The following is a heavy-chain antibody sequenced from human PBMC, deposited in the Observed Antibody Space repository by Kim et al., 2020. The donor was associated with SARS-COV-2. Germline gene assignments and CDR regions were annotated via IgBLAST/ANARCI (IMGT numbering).Heavy chain of an antibody. V-gene: IGHV1-8*01. Sequence: ASVKVSCKASGYTFTSYDINWVRQATGQGLEWMGWMNPNSGNTGYAQKFQGRVTMTRNTSISTAYMELSSLRSEDTAVYYCARGRVSLRYFDWLSSHYYYYYGMDVWGQGTTVTVSS. CDR1: GYTFTSYD. D-gene: IGHD3-9*01. CDR2: MNPNSGNT. J-gene: IGHJ6*02. CDR3: ARGRVSLRYFDWLSSHYYYYYGMDV.